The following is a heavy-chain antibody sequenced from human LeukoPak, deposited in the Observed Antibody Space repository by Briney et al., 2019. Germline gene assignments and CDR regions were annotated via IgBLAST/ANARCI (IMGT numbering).Heavy chain of an antibody. J-gene: IGHJ3*02. D-gene: IGHD3-9*01. CDR3: ARVSPTRYYDILTGWDAFDI. CDR2: INPNSGGT. CDR1: GYTFTGYY. V-gene: IGHV1-2*02. Sequence: ASVKVSCKASGYTFTGYYMHLVRQAPGQGLEWMGWINPNSGGTNYAQKFQGRATMTRDTSISTAYMELSRLRSDDTAVYYCARVSPTRYYDILTGWDAFDIWGQGTMVTVSS.